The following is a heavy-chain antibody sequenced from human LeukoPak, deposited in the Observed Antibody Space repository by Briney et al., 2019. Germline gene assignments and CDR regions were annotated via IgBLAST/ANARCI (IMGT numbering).Heavy chain of an antibody. CDR1: GGSISSGSYY. V-gene: IGHV4-61*02. J-gene: IGHJ4*02. Sequence: SETLSLTCTVSGGSISSGSYYWSWIRQPAGKGLEWIGRIYTSGSTNYNPSLKSRVTISIDTSKNQFSLKLSSVTAADTAVYYCASKRGSYYDYWGQGTLVTVSS. CDR3: ASKRGSYYDY. D-gene: IGHD3-10*01. CDR2: IYTSGST.